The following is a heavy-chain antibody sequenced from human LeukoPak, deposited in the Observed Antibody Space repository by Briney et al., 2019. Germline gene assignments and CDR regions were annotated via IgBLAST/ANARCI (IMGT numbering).Heavy chain of an antibody. Sequence: SETLSLTCTVSGGSISSYYWSWIRQPPGKGLEWIGYIYYSGSTNYNPSLKSGVTISVDTSKNQFSLKLSSVTAADTAVYYCARRRSFWSGYYYFDYWGQGTLVTVSS. D-gene: IGHD3-3*01. CDR2: IYYSGST. CDR1: GGSISSYY. V-gene: IGHV4-59*08. J-gene: IGHJ4*02. CDR3: ARRRSFWSGYYYFDY.